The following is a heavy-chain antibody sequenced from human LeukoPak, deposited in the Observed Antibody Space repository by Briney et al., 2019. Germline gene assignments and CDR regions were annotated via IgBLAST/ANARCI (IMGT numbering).Heavy chain of an antibody. CDR1: GFTFSSYG. V-gene: IGHV3-30*02. CDR2: IRYDGSNK. Sequence: GGSLRLSCAASGFTFSSYGMHWVRQAPGKGLEWVAFIRYDGSNKYYADSVKGRFTISRDNSKNTLYLQMNSLRAEDTAVYYCARKWELLSAIDYWGQGTLVTVSS. D-gene: IGHD1-26*01. J-gene: IGHJ4*02. CDR3: ARKWELLSAIDY.